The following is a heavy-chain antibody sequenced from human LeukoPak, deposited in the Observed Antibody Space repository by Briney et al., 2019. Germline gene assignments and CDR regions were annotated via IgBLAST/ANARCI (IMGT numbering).Heavy chain of an antibody. CDR1: GGTFSSYA. Sequence: ASVKVSCKASGGTFSSYAISWVRQAPGQGLEWRGRIIPILGIANYAQKFQGRVTITADKSTSTAYMELSSLRSEDTAVYYCARASTAAAGTGYYYYGMDVWGQGTTVTVSS. D-gene: IGHD6-13*01. V-gene: IGHV1-69*04. J-gene: IGHJ6*02. CDR2: IIPILGIA. CDR3: ARASTAAAGTGYYYYGMDV.